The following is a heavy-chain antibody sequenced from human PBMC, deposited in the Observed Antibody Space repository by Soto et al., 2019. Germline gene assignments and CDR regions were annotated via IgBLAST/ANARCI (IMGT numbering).Heavy chain of an antibody. Sequence: QVQMVESGGGVVQPGRSLRLSCAASGFSFENYGMHWVRQAPGRGLEWVAIIWYDGSLQYYAAAVKGRFTISRDNSKYTLYLEMNSLRAEDTAVYYCANLWGDGYNLGQDYNGMDVWGQGTTVIVSS. J-gene: IGHJ6*02. CDR3: ANLWGDGYNLGQDYNGMDV. CDR1: GFSFENYG. CDR2: IWYDGSLQ. D-gene: IGHD5-12*01. V-gene: IGHV3-33*06.